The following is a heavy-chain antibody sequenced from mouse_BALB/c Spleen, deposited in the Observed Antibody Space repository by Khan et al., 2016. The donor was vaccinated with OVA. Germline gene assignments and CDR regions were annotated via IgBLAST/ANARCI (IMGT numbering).Heavy chain of an antibody. CDR1: GYIFTSYW. CDR2: IYPGTDNT. D-gene: IGHD3-2*02. CDR3: AREEALYYFDY. V-gene: IGHV1S132*01. Sequence: QIQLVQSGAELVRPGASVKLSCKTSGYIFTSYWIHWVKQRSGQGLEWIARIYPGTDNTYYNEKPKDRATMTADRSSSTAYMQLSSLKSEDAAVYFCAREEALYYFDYWGQGTTLTVSS. J-gene: IGHJ2*01.